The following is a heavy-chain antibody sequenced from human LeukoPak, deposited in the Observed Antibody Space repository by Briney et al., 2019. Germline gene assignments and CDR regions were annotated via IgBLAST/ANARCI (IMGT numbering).Heavy chain of an antibody. J-gene: IGHJ6*02. CDR2: IYYSGST. V-gene: IGHV4-59*01. D-gene: IGHD6-19*01. Sequence: KPSQTLSLTCTVSGGSISSYYWSWIRQPPGKGLEWIGYIYYSGSTNYNPSLKSRVTISVDTSKNQFSLKLSSVTAADTAVYYCASTHPSYSSGWYDNYYYGMDVWGQGTTVTVSS. CDR1: GGSISSYY. CDR3: ASTHPSYSSGWYDNYYYGMDV.